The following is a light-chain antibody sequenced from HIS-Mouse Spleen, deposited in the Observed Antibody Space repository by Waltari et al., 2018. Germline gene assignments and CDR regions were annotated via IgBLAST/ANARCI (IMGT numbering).Light chain of an antibody. CDR3: QVWDSSSDHVV. Sequence: SYVLTQPPSVSVAPGQTARITCGGNNIGSKSVHWYQQKPGQAPVLVVYDDGDRPSGIPERISGSNTGNTATLTISRVEAGDEADYYCQVWDSSSDHVVFGGGTKLTVL. CDR1: NIGSKS. V-gene: IGLV3-21*02. J-gene: IGLJ2*01. CDR2: DDG.